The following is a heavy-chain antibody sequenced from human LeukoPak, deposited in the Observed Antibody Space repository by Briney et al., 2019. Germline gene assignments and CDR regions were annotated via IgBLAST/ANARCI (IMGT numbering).Heavy chain of an antibody. V-gene: IGHV1-69*04. CDR2: IIPILGIA. J-gene: IGHJ5*02. CDR1: GGTFSSYA. D-gene: IGHD5-12*01. Sequence: ASVKVSCKASGGTFSSYAISWVRQAPGQGLEWMGRIIPILGIANYAQKFRGRVTITADKSTSTAYMELSSLRSEDTAVYYCASLRGYSGHNWFDPWGQGTLVTVSS. CDR3: ASLRGYSGHNWFDP.